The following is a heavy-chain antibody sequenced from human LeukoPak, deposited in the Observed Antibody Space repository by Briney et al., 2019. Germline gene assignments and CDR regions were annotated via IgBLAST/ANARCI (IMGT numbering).Heavy chain of an antibody. J-gene: IGHJ3*02. CDR1: GGSISSGSYY. Sequence: MASETLSLTCTVSGGSISSGSYYWSWIRQPAGKGLEWIGRIYTSGSTNYNPSLKSRVTMSVDTSKNQFSLKLSSVTAADTAVYYCARDRSDFWSGYSKKYDALDIWGQGTMVTVSS. D-gene: IGHD3-3*01. V-gene: IGHV4-61*02. CDR2: IYTSGST. CDR3: ARDRSDFWSGYSKKYDALDI.